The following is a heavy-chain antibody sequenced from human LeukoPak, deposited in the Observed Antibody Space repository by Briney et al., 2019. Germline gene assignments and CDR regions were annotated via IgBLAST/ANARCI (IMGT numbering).Heavy chain of an antibody. Sequence: SXTLSLTCTVSGGSISSGSYYWSWIRQPAGKGLEWIVRIYTSGSTNYNPSLKSRVTISVDTSKNQFSLKLSSVTAADTAVYYCARYGPPRLRGVRGAFDIWGQGTMVTVSS. J-gene: IGHJ3*02. V-gene: IGHV4-61*02. CDR3: ARYGPPRLRGVRGAFDI. CDR1: GGSISSGSYY. CDR2: IYTSGST. D-gene: IGHD4-17*01.